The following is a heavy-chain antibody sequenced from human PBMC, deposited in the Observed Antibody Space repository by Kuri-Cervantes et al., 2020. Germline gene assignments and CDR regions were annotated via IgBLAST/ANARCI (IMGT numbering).Heavy chain of an antibody. CDR3: ARCVAVPAALGRYYYYYYMDV. Sequence: ASVKVSCKASRYTFTSYGFSWVRQAPGQGLEWMGWISAYNGNTNYAQKFQGRVTMTTDTSTSTAYMELRSLRSDDTAVYYCARCVAVPAALGRYYYYYYMDVWGKGTTVTVSS. CDR1: RYTFTSYG. J-gene: IGHJ6*03. V-gene: IGHV1-18*01. D-gene: IGHD2-2*01. CDR2: ISAYNGNT.